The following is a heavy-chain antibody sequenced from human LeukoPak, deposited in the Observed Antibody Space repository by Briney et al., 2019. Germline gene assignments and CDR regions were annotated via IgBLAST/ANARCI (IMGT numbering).Heavy chain of an antibody. CDR1: EFNFFSYG. CDR2: IFADGSTT. D-gene: IGHD2-21*02. V-gene: IGHV3-74*01. J-gene: IGHJ4*01. Sequence: AGGSLRLSCVASEFNFFSYGMQWVRQVPGKGLVWVSRIFADGSTTSYADSVKGRFTISRDNAKNTLYLQMNSLRAEDTAVYYCARELPREVTLDYWGQGTLVTV. CDR3: ARELPREVTLDY.